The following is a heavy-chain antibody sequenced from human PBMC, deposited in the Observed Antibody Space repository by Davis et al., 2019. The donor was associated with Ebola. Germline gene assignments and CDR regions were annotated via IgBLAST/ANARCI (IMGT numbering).Heavy chain of an antibody. CDR2: YYYTGSP. V-gene: IGHV4-30-4*07. CDR1: GGFVSSVCYS. D-gene: IGHD3-22*01. J-gene: IGHJ4*02. Sequence: SETLSLTCAVSGGFVSSVCYSWSWILQPPGKGLDWIGYYYYTGSPYHSPSLKRRVTIAVDTSQNQFSLKMTTVTAADTAVYYCASGESYYDASGYYAGPEAPDHWGQGTLVSVSS. CDR3: ASGESYYDASGYYAGPEAPDH.